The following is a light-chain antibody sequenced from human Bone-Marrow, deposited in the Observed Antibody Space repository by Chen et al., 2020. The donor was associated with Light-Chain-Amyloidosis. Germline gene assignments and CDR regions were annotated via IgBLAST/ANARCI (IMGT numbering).Light chain of an antibody. CDR2: GSS. V-gene: IGKV3-20*01. CDR1: QTISSNY. Sequence: IVLTQSPGTLSLSPGEGANLSCRASQTISSNYLTWYQQKFGQAPRLLSYGSSSRATGIPDRFTGSGSGTDFTLTINRLEPEDFAMYYCQQYGTSPLTFGGGTKVEIK. CDR3: QQYGTSPLT. J-gene: IGKJ4*01.